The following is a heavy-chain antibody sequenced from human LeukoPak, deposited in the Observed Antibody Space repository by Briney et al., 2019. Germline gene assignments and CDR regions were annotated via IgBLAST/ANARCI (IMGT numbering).Heavy chain of an antibody. CDR1: GGSISRHY. J-gene: IGHJ4*02. CDR2: ISYSGGP. Sequence: SETLSLTCTVSGGSISRHYWNWIRQPPGMGLEWIGYISYSGGPNYNPSHKSRVTISVDTSKNQFSLRLTSVTAADTAVYYCARLSDYYFDYWGQGTLVTVSS. CDR3: ARLSDYYFDY. V-gene: IGHV4-59*08. D-gene: IGHD3/OR15-3a*01.